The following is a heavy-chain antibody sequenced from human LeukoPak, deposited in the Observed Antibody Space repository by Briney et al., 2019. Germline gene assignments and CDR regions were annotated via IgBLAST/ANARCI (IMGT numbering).Heavy chain of an antibody. V-gene: IGHV3-21*01. CDR1: GFTFRTYS. D-gene: IGHD3-22*01. CDR2: ISSSSSDI. Sequence: GGSLRLSCAASGFTFRTYSMNWVRQPPGKGMEWVSSISSSSSDIYYADSVKGRFTISRDNAKNSLYLQMNSLRAEDTAVYYCARDHGSGYYFFDYWGQGTLVTVSS. CDR3: ARDHGSGYYFFDY. J-gene: IGHJ4*02.